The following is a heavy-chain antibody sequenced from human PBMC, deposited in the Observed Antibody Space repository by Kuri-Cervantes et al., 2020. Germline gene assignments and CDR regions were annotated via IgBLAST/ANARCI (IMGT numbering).Heavy chain of an antibody. D-gene: IGHD3-22*01. Sequence: ASVKVSCKASGYTFTSYGISWVRQAPGQGLEWMGWISAYNGDTNYAQKLQGRVTMTTDTSTSTAYMELRSLRSDDTAVYYCARRGYYYDTSGYWDDAFDMWGQGTLVTVSS. CDR3: ARRGYYYDTSGYWDDAFDM. J-gene: IGHJ3*02. CDR1: GYTFTSYG. CDR2: ISAYNGDT. V-gene: IGHV1-18*01.